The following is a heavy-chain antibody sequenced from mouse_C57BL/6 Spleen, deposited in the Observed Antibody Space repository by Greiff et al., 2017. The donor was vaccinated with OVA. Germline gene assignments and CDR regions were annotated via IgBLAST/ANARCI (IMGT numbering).Heavy chain of an antibody. V-gene: IGHV1-81*01. CDR3: ARYGSSYWYFDV. D-gene: IGHD1-1*01. J-gene: IGHJ1*03. Sequence: QVQLQQSGAELARPGASVKLSCKASGYTFTSYGISWVKQRTGQGLEWIGEIYPRSGNTSYNEKFKGKATLTADKSSSTAYMELRSLTSEDSAVYFCARYGSSYWYFDVWAQGPRSPSPQ. CDR1: GYTFTSYG. CDR2: IYPRSGNT.